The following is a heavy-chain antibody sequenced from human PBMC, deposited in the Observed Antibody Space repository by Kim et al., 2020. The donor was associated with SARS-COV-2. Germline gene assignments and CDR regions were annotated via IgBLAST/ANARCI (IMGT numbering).Heavy chain of an antibody. J-gene: IGHJ6*02. Sequence: GGSLRLSCAASGFTFSNYGMTWVRQAPGKGLEWVSGISGSGVGTHYADSVRGRFTISRDNSKKTLYVQMNSLRAEDTAIYYCAKGIYSSGWYDNGMDVWGQGTTVTVSS. CDR3: AKGIYSSGWYDNGMDV. V-gene: IGHV3-23*01. CDR1: GFTFSNYG. CDR2: ISGSGVGT. D-gene: IGHD6-19*01.